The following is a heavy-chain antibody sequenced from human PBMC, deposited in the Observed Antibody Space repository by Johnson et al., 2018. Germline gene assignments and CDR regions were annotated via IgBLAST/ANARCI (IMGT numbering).Heavy chain of an antibody. V-gene: IGHV3-11*01. CDR3: AKDRGCDGWYTSYYYYYMDV. CDR2: ISSSSSTI. Sequence: QVQLVESGGGLVKPGGSLRLSCAASGFTFSDYYMSWIRQAPGKGLEWVSYISSSSSTIYYADSVKGRFTISRDNSKNTLYLQMNSLRAEDTAVYYCAKDRGCDGWYTSYYYYYMDVWGQGTTVTVSS. CDR1: GFTFSDYY. D-gene: IGHD6-19*01. J-gene: IGHJ6*03.